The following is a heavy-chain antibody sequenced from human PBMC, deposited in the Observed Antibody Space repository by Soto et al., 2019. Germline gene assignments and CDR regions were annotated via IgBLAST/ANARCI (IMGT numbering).Heavy chain of an antibody. J-gene: IGHJ6*02. CDR1: GFTVSSNY. V-gene: IGHV3-66*01. Sequence: EVQLVESGGGLVQPGGSLRLSCAASGFTVSSNYMSWVRQAPGKGLEWVSVIYSGGSTYYADSVKGRFTISRDNSKNTLYLQMNSLRAEDTAVYYCARDPYSSSWYNTYYYYGMDVWGQGTTVTVSS. CDR3: ARDPYSSSWYNTYYYYGMDV. D-gene: IGHD6-13*01. CDR2: IYSGGST.